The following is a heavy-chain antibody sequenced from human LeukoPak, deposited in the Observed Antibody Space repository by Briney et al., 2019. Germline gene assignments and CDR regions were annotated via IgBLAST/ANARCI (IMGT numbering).Heavy chain of an antibody. Sequence: SETLSLTCTVSGGSISSFYWSWTRQPPGKGLEWIGYIHYSGSSNYNSGSTDHNPSLKSRVTISVDTSKNQFSLKLSSVTAADTAVYYCASRIGYCSSTSCSWFDPWGQGTLVTVSS. V-gene: IGHV4-59*12. CDR3: ASRIGYCSSTSCSWFDP. CDR2: IHYSGSS. D-gene: IGHD2-2*01. CDR1: GGSISSFY. J-gene: IGHJ5*02.